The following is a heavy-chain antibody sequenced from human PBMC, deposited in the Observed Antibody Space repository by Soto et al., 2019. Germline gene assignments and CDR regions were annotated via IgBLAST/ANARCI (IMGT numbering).Heavy chain of an antibody. Sequence: PSETLSLTCTVSGGSISSGGYYWSWIRPHPGKGLEWIGYIYYSGTTNYNPSLKSRVTISVDTSKNQFSLKLSSVTAADTAVYYCARLVPAARGPLYFDYWGQGTLVTVSS. D-gene: IGHD2-2*01. V-gene: IGHV4-61*08. CDR3: ARLVPAARGPLYFDY. CDR2: IYYSGTT. CDR1: GGSISSGGYY. J-gene: IGHJ4*02.